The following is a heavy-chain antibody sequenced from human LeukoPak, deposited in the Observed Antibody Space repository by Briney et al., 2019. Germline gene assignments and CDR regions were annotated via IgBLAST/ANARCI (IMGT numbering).Heavy chain of an antibody. Sequence: GGSLRLSCAASGFTFSSYWMHWVRQAPGKGLVWVSRINSDGSSTSYADSVKGRFTISRDNSKNTLYLQMNSLRAEDTAIYYCAKAIVVLISGQFWDYWGQGTLVTVSS. J-gene: IGHJ4*02. CDR2: INSDGSST. CDR3: AKAIVVLISGQFWDY. CDR1: GFTFSSYW. V-gene: IGHV3-74*01. D-gene: IGHD3-22*01.